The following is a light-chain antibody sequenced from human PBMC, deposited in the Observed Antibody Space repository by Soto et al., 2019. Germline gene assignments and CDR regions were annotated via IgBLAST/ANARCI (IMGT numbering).Light chain of an antibody. CDR1: QSVSNN. CDR2: DAS. Sequence: ILMTQSPATLSVSPGERATLSCRASQSVSNNLAWYQQQPGQAPRLLIYDASPRATGIPARFSGSGSGTEFTLTISGLQSEDFAVYYGQQYNNWPPWTFGQGTKVEIK. V-gene: IGKV3-15*01. J-gene: IGKJ1*01. CDR3: QQYNNWPPWT.